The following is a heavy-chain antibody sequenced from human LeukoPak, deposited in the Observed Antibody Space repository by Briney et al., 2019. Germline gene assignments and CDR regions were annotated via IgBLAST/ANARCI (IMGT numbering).Heavy chain of an antibody. V-gene: IGHV3-74*01. D-gene: IGHD3-10*01. Sequence: GGSLRLSCGASGFTFSSYWMHWVRQAPGKGLVWISRINSDGSTTSYADSVKGRFTISRGNAKNTLYLQMNSLRAEDTAVYYCARGNYYGQDYWGQGTLVTVSS. CDR1: GFTFSSYW. CDR2: INSDGSTT. J-gene: IGHJ4*02. CDR3: ARGNYYGQDY.